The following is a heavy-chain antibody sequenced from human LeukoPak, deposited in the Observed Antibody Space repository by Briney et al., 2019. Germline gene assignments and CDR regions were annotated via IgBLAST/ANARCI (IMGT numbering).Heavy chain of an antibody. CDR2: IYYSGST. CDR1: GGSISSYY. D-gene: IGHD2-15*01. V-gene: IGHV4-59*01. J-gene: IGHJ4*02. Sequence: PSETLSLTCTVSGGSISSYYWSWIRQPPGKGLGWIGYIYYSGSTNYNPSLKSRVTISVDTSKNQFSLKLSSVTAADTAVYYCARGYCSGGSCYSVLFDYWGQGTLVTVSS. CDR3: ARGYCSGGSCYSVLFDY.